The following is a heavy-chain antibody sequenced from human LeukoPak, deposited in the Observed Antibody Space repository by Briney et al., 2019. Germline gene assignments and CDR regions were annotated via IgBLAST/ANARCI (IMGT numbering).Heavy chain of an antibody. CDR1: GFSFSTSW. CDR2: IKKDGSEE. V-gene: IGHV3-7*01. Sequence: PGGSLRLSCTASGFSFSTSWMSWVRQPPGKGLEWVANIKKDGSEEYYVDSVKTRFTISRDNAKNSLYLQLNSLIVEDTAVYYCARLSAPVAGGDHWGQGTLVTVSS. D-gene: IGHD6-19*01. J-gene: IGHJ4*02. CDR3: ARLSAPVAGGDH.